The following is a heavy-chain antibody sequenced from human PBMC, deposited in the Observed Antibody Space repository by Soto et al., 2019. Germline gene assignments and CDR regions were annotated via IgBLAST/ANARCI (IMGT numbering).Heavy chain of an antibody. V-gene: IGHV4-4*02. Sequence: QVLLQESGPGLVKPSGTLSLTCAVSSGSISSSNWWSWVRQPPGKGLEWIGEISHSGTPNYNPSLKSRVTMSVDKSKNQVSLKLSSVTTAYTAVYYCASLIAVANYWGQGTLVTVSS. CDR3: ASLIAVANY. CDR2: ISHSGTP. CDR1: SGSISSSNW. J-gene: IGHJ4*02. D-gene: IGHD6-19*01.